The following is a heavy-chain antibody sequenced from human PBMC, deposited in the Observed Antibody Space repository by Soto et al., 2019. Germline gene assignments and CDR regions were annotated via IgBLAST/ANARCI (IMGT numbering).Heavy chain of an antibody. V-gene: IGHV4-34*01. CDR3: ARALLEPYDYGEYVDDAFDI. Sequence: QVQLQQWGAGLLKPSETLSLTCAVYGGSFSGYYGSWIRQPPGKGLEWIGEINHSGSTNYNPSLKSRVTISVDTGKNHFSLKLSSVTAADTAVYYCARALLEPYDYGEYVDDAFDIWGQGTMVTVSS. J-gene: IGHJ3*02. CDR2: INHSGST. D-gene: IGHD4-17*01. CDR1: GGSFSGYY.